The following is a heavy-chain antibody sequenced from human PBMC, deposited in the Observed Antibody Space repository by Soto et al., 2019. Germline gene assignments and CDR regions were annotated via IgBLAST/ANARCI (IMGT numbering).Heavy chain of an antibody. CDR1: GFTVSSNY. CDR2: IYSGGST. D-gene: IGHD2-21*02. V-gene: IGHV3-53*04. CDR3: ARGGPCGGDCLYYWFDP. J-gene: IGHJ5*02. Sequence: PGGSLRLSCAASGFTVSSNYMSWVRQAPGKGLEWVSVIYSGGSTYYADSVKGRFTISRHNSKNTLCLQMNSLRAEDTAVYYCARGGPCGGDCLYYWFDPWGQGTLVTVSS.